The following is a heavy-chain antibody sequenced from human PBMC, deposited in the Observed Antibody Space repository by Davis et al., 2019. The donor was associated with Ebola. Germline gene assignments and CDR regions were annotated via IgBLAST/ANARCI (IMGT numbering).Heavy chain of an antibody. CDR1: GGTFSSYA. CDR3: ASPTTVTTNYYYGMDV. Sequence: AASVKVSCKASGGTFSSYAISWVRQAPGQGLEWMGGIIPIFGTANYAQKFQGRVTITADESTSTAYMELSSLRSEDTAVYYCASPTTVTTNYYYGMDVWGQGTTVTVSS. J-gene: IGHJ6*02. V-gene: IGHV1-69*13. CDR2: IIPIFGTA. D-gene: IGHD4-17*01.